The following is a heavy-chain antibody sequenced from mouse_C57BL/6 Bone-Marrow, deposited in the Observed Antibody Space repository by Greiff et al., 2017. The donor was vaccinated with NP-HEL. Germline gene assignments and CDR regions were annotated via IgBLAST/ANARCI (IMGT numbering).Heavy chain of an antibody. CDR3: ARDSYYYGSSHWYFDV. Sequence: VQLQQPGAELVMPGASVKLSCKASGYTFTSYWMHWVKQRPGQGLEWIGEIDPSDSYTNYNQKFKGKSTLTVDKSSSTAYMQLSSLTSEDSAVYSCARDSYYYGSSHWYFDVWGTGTTVTVSS. CDR2: IDPSDSYT. J-gene: IGHJ1*03. D-gene: IGHD1-1*01. V-gene: IGHV1-69*01. CDR1: GYTFTSYW.